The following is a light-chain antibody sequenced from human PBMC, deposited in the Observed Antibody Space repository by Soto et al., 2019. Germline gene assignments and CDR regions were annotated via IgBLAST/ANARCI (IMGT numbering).Light chain of an antibody. CDR3: SSYTSSSTLVV. V-gene: IGLV2-14*01. Sequence: QSALTQPASVSGSTGQSITISCTGTSSDVGGYNYVSWYQQHPGKATQLMIYEVSNRPSGVSNRFSGSKSGNTASLTISGLQADDEADYYCSSYTSSSTLVVFGGGTKLTVL. CDR2: EVS. CDR1: SSDVGGYNY. J-gene: IGLJ2*01.